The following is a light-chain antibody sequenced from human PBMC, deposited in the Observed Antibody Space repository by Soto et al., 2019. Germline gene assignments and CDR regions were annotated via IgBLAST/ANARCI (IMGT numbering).Light chain of an antibody. CDR2: DAS. V-gene: IGKV3-20*01. CDR3: QQYGRSPWT. Sequence: EIVLTQSPGTLSLSPGERATLSCRASQSVSSSYLAWYQQKPGQAPRLLIFDASIRATGISDSFSGSGSGTGFTLTISRLEPEDFAVYYCQQYGRSPWTFGQGTKVVVK. J-gene: IGKJ1*01. CDR1: QSVSSSY.